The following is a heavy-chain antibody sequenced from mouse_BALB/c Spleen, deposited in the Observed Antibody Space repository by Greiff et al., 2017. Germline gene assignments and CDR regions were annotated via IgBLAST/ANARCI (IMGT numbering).Heavy chain of an antibody. CDR2: ISSGGST. Sequence: DVMLVESGGGLVKPGGSLKLSCAASGFTFSSYAMSWVRQTPEKRLEWVASISSGGSTYYPDSVKGRFTISRDNARNILYLQMSSLRSEDTAMYYCAREATTEDYAMDYWGQGTSVTVSS. J-gene: IGHJ4*01. CDR3: AREATTEDYAMDY. V-gene: IGHV5-6-5*01. D-gene: IGHD1-1*01. CDR1: GFTFSSYA.